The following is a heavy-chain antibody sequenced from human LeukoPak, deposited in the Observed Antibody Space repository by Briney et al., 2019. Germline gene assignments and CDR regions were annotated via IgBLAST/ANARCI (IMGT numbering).Heavy chain of an antibody. CDR2: INPSGGST. J-gene: IGHJ4*02. D-gene: IGHD3-10*01. CDR1: GYTFTSYY. CDR3: ARERVARGENFDY. Sequence: ASVKVSCKASGYTFTSYYMHWVRQAPGQGLEWMGIINPSGGSTSYAQKFQGRVTMTRDTSTTTVFMELRNLRSDDTAVYYCARERVARGENFDYWGQGTLVTVSS. V-gene: IGHV1-46*01.